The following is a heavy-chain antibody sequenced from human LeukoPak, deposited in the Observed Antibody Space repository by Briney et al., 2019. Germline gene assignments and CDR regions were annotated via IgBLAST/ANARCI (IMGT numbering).Heavy chain of an antibody. J-gene: IGHJ2*01. CDR1: GFTFDVYT. Sequence: PGRSLRLSCAASGFTFDVYTMHWVRQAPGKGLEWVSGISWNSGSIGYADSVKGRFTISRDNAKNSLYLQMNSLRAEDMALYYCAKGRGLVLDWYFDLWGRGTLVTVSS. CDR3: AKGRGLVLDWYFDL. V-gene: IGHV3-9*03. D-gene: IGHD6-19*01. CDR2: ISWNSGSI.